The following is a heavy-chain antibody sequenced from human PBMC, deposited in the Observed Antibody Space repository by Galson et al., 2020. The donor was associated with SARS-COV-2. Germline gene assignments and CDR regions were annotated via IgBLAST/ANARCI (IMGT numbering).Heavy chain of an antibody. V-gene: IGHV3-30*04. CDR2: ISYDGSNK. Sequence: GGSLRLSCAASGFTISSYAMHWVRQAPGKGLEWVAVISYDGSNKYNADSVKGRFTISRDNSKNTLYLQMNSLRAEDTAVYYCARDFVVVVAATLHYYYGMDVWGQGTTVTVSS. CDR1: GFTISSYA. CDR3: ARDFVVVVAATLHYYYGMDV. J-gene: IGHJ6*02. D-gene: IGHD2-15*01.